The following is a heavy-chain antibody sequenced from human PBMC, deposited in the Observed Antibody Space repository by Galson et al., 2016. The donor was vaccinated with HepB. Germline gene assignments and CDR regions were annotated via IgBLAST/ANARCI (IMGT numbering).Heavy chain of an antibody. D-gene: IGHD3-3*02. CDR2: INPHTGGT. CDR3: ARHSWNGGGFIYKYGIDV. CDR1: GYTFTDYY. J-gene: IGHJ6*02. Sequence: SVKVSCKASGYTFTDYYIHWVRQAPGQGLEWLGWINPHTGGTKYTQKFQGRVTMTRDTSTNTAYMDLPCLRSDDTALYFCARHSWNGGGFIYKYGIDVWGQGTTVTVSS. V-gene: IGHV1-2*02.